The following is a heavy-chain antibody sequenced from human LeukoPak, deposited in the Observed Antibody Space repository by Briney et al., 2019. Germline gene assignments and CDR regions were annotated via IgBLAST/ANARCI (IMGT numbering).Heavy chain of an antibody. D-gene: IGHD4-23*01. CDR2: ISSSSSYI. CDR1: GFTFSSYS. J-gene: IGHJ4*02. CDR3: ARDDYGGNSGFDY. Sequence: GGSLRLSCAASGFTFSSYSMNWVRQAPGKGLEWVSSISSSSSYIYYADSVKGRFTISKDNAKNSLYLQMNSLRAEDTAVYYCARDDYGGNSGFDYWGQGTLVTVSS. V-gene: IGHV3-21*01.